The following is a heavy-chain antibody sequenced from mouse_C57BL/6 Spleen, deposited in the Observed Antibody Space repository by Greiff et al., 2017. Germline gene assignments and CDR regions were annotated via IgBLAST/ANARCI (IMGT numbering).Heavy chain of an antibody. Sequence: VQLQQSGAELVRPGTSVKVSCKASGYAFTNYLIEWVKQRPGQGLEWIGVINPGSGGTNYNEKFKGKATLTADKSSSTAYMQLSSLTSEDSAVYFCARHGQGFAYWGQGTLVTVSA. D-gene: IGHD6-1*01. J-gene: IGHJ3*01. CDR1: GYAFTNYL. CDR3: ARHGQGFAY. V-gene: IGHV1-54*01. CDR2: INPGSGGT.